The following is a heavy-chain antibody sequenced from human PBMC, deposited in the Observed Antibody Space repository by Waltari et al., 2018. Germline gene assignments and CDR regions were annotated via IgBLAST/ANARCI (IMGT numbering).Heavy chain of an antibody. V-gene: IGHV4-39*01. D-gene: IGHD5-18*01. Sequence: QLQLQESGPGLVKPSETLSLTCTVSGGSISSSSYYWGWIRQPPGKGLEWIGRIYYSGSTYYNPSLKSRVTISVDTSKNQFSLKLSSVTAADTAVYYCARGDPTGGYSYGFDYWGQGTLVTVSS. J-gene: IGHJ4*02. CDR3: ARGDPTGGYSYGFDY. CDR1: GGSISSSSYY. CDR2: IYYSGST.